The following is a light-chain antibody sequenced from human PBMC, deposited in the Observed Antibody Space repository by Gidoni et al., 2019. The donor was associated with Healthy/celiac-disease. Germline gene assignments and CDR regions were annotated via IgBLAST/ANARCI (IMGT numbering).Light chain of an antibody. CDR3: QQYGSSPVT. CDR1: QSVSSSY. CDR2: AAS. Sequence: EIVLTQSPGTLSLSPGERATLSCRASQSVSSSYLAWYQQKPGQAPRLLIYAASSRATGLPDRFSGSGSGTDFTLTISRLEPEDFAVYYCQQYGSSPVTFGQGTKLEIK. V-gene: IGKV3-20*01. J-gene: IGKJ2*01.